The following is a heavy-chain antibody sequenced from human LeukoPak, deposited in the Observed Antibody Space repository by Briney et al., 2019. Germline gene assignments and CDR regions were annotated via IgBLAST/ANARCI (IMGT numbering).Heavy chain of an antibody. V-gene: IGHV1-18*01. CDR3: ARERQCGY. CDR1: VYTCTSYG. D-gene: IGHD2-21*01. CDR2: IRPYNGNT. J-gene: IGHJ4*02. Sequence: GASVKVSCKSSVYTCTSYGISWVRQAPGQGLEWMGWIRPYNGNTNYAPKLQGRLTMTTDTSTSTDYMELRSLRSDDTAVYYCARERQCGYWGQGTLVTVSS.